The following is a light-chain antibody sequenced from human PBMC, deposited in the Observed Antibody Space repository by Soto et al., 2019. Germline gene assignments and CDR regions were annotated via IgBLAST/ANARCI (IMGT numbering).Light chain of an antibody. V-gene: IGKV3-15*01. CDR1: QSVRSSY. CDR2: GAS. CDR3: HQYNNWPPA. J-gene: IGKJ4*01. Sequence: EIVLTQSPGTLSLSPGERATLSCRASQSVRSSYFAWYQQKPGQAPRLLIYGASTRATGIPARFSGSGSGTEFTLSIGSLQSEDFAVYYCHQYNNWPPAFGGGTKVDIK.